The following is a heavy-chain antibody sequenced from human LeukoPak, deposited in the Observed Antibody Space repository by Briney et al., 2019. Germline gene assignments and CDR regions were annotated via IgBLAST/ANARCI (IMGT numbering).Heavy chain of an antibody. J-gene: IGHJ4*02. D-gene: IGHD6-13*01. V-gene: IGHV3-21*01. Sequence: GGSLRLSCAASRFTFSEYRMNWVRQAPGKGLQWVASISSGSVYIYYAASMKGRFTISRDNAKNSMYLQMYSLRAEDTAVYYCARGPKYISATGPYYFDYWGQGTPVTVSS. CDR3: ARGPKYISATGPYYFDY. CDR2: ISSGSVYI. CDR1: RFTFSEYR.